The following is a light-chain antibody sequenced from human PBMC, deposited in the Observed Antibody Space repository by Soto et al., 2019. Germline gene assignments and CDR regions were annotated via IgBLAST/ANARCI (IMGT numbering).Light chain of an antibody. Sequence: DIQMTQSPYSLSAAVGDRVTIACRASQNINTYLGWFQQKPGKAPKLLISDASSLESGVPSRFSGSGSGTEFTLTISSLQPDDFAVYYCQQRDSWPITFGQGTRLEIK. CDR1: QNINTY. CDR2: DAS. J-gene: IGKJ5*01. V-gene: IGKV1-39*01. CDR3: QQRDSWPIT.